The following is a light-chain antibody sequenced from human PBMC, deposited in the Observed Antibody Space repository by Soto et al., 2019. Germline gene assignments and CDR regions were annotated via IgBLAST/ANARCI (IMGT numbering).Light chain of an antibody. V-gene: IGKV2-30*01. CDR1: RXLVDSDGDTY. J-gene: IGKJ1*01. Sequence: VMTRTALSLSVALGRPSSVSWSXSRXLVDSDGDTYLNWCQQRPGQSPRRLIYKVSNRDSGVPARFSGSGSGTDFTLKISRVEAEDVGVYYCMQGTHWPRTFGQGTKVDNK. CDR2: KVS. CDR3: MQGTHWPRT.